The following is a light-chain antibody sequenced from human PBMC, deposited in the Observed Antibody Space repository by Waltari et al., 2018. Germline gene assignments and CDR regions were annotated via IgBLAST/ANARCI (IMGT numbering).Light chain of an antibody. CDR2: LNSDGSH. J-gene: IGLJ2*01. V-gene: IGLV4-69*01. CDR1: TGHSDFA. CDR3: QTWGSGIVT. Sequence: QPVLTQSPSASASLGASVKLTCTLSTGHSDFAIAWHQQQPERGPRYLMKLNSDGSHTKGDGIPVRFSGSSSGAERYLTISSLQSEDEAAYYCQTWGSGIVTFGGGTQLTVL.